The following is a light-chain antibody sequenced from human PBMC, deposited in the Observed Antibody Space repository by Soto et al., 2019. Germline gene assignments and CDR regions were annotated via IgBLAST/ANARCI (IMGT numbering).Light chain of an antibody. J-gene: IGKJ3*01. Sequence: EIVLTQSPGTLSLSLGERATLSCRASQSVSSSYLAWYQQKPGQAPRLLIYGASSRATGIPDRFSGSGSGTDFTLTISRLEPEDSAVYYCQQYGDSPPAFTFGPGTKVDIK. CDR2: GAS. CDR3: QQYGDSPPAFT. CDR1: QSVSSSY. V-gene: IGKV3-20*01.